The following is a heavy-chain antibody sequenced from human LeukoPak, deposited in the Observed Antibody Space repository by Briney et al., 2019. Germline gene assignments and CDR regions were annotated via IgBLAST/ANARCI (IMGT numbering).Heavy chain of an antibody. V-gene: IGHV3-74*01. J-gene: IGHJ4*02. CDR1: GFTFSSYE. CDR3: ARSKWELRPIDY. D-gene: IGHD1-26*01. CDR2: INSDGSST. Sequence: GGSLRLSCAASGFTFSSYEMNWVRQAPGKGLVWVSRINSDGSSTSYADSVKGRFTISRDNAKNTLYLQMNSLRAEDTAVYYCARSKWELRPIDYWGQGTLVTVSS.